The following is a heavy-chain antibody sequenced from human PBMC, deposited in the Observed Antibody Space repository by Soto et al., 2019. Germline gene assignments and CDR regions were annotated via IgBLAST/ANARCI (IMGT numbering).Heavy chain of an antibody. V-gene: IGHV4-31*03. D-gene: IGHD3-3*01. CDR1: GGSISSGGYY. J-gene: IGHJ4*02. CDR3: ARGAFITIFGVVTPSPIDY. CDR2: IYYSGST. Sequence: SETLSLTCTVSGGSISSGGYYWSWIRQHPGKGLEWIGYIYYSGSTYYNPSLKSRVTISVDTSKNQFSLKLSSVTAADTAVYYCARGAFITIFGVVTPSPIDYWCQGTLVTVSS.